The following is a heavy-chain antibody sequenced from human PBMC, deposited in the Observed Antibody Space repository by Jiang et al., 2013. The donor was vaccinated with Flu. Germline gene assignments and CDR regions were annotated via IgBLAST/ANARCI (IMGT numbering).Heavy chain of an antibody. D-gene: IGHD3-3*01. Sequence: GSGLVKPSETLSPTCTVSGGSVSSGSYYWSWIRQPPGKGLEWIGYIYYSGSTNYNPSLKSRVTISVDTSKNQFSLKLSSVTAADTAVYYCARGLYDFWSDDYWGQGTLVTVSS. CDR2: IYYSGST. J-gene: IGHJ4*02. V-gene: IGHV4-61*01. CDR3: ARGLYDFWSDDY. CDR1: GGSVSSGSYY.